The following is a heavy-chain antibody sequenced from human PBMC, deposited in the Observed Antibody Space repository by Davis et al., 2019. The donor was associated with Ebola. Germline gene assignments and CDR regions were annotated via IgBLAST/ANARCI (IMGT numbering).Heavy chain of an antibody. V-gene: IGHV3-30*03. CDR3: ARSEAAAGNFDY. D-gene: IGHD6-13*01. J-gene: IGHJ4*02. Sequence: PGGSLRLSCAASGFTFSSYGMHWVRQAPGKGLEWVAVISYEGSNKYYADSVKGRFTISRDNSKNTLYLQMNSLRAEDTAVYYCARSEAAAGNFDYWGQGTLVTVSS. CDR1: GFTFSSYG. CDR2: ISYEGSNK.